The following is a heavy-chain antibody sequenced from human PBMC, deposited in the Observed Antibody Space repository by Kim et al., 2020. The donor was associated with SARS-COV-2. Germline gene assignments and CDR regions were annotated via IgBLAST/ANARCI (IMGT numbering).Heavy chain of an antibody. Sequence: RFTISRDNAKNSLYLQMNSLRAEDTAVYYCARDWAGVPAMVTVHYYGMDVWGQGTTVTVSS. V-gene: IGHV3-11*06. J-gene: IGHJ6*02. D-gene: IGHD5-18*01. CDR3: ARDWAGVPAMVTVHYYGMDV.